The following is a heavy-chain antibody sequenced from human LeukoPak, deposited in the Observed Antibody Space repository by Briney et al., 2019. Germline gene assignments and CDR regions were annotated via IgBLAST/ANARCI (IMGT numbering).Heavy chain of an antibody. D-gene: IGHD3-22*01. Sequence: SETLSLTCTVSGGSINSYYWSWIRQPPGKGLEWLGYIYYSGSTYYNPSLKSRVTISVDTSKSQFSLKLSSVTAADTAVYYCAREGVYGYDSSGYYRNDYWGQGTLVTVSS. V-gene: IGHV4-59*12. CDR1: GGSINSYY. J-gene: IGHJ4*02. CDR3: AREGVYGYDSSGYYRNDY. CDR2: IYYSGST.